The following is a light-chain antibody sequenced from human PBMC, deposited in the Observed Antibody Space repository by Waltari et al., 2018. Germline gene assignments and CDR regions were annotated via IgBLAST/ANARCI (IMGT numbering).Light chain of an antibody. CDR2: RAS. Sequence: EVVMTQSPATLSVSPGERATLPCRASQGSYDNLAWYQHKPGQAPRLLIYRASTRATGIPARFSGRGSGTEFTLTISSLQSEDAAVYYCQQYNRWPPITFGQGTRLEIK. V-gene: IGKV3-15*01. CDR1: QGSYDN. J-gene: IGKJ5*01. CDR3: QQYNRWPPIT.